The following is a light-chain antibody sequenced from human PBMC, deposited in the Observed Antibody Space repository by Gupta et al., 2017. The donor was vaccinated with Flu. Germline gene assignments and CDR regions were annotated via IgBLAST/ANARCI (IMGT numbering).Light chain of an antibody. Sequence: SLGDMATFNCNASRRGCDSSNDRNYLAWYQQKPGQPPKLLIYWASTRESGVPDRFSGSGSGTDFTLTISSLQAEDVAVYYCQQYDHVPLTFGQGTKVEIK. V-gene: IGKV4-1*01. CDR2: WAS. CDR1: RRGCDSSNDRNY. CDR3: QQYDHVPLT. J-gene: IGKJ1*01.